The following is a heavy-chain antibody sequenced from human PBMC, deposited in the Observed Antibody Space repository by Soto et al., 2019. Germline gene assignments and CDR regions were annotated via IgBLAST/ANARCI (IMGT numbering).Heavy chain of an antibody. CDR3: ARGEVGGFSYYFDY. D-gene: IGHD3-16*01. CDR1: GFIFSSYS. J-gene: IGHJ4*02. CDR2: ISSNSYYI. V-gene: IGHV3-21*01. Sequence: PGGSLRLSCAASGFIFSSYSMNWVRQAPGKGLEWVSSISSNSYYIYYADSVKGRFTISRDNAKNSLYLQMNSLRAEDTAVYYWARGEVGGFSYYFDYWGQGTLVTVSS.